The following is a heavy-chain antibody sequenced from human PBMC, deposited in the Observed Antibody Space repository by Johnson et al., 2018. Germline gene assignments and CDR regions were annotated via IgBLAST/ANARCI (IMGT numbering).Heavy chain of an antibody. D-gene: IGHD6-19*01. J-gene: IGHJ1*01. CDR3: AKGDSGWSFQH. CDR2: ISYDGSNK. CDR1: GFTFSSYG. V-gene: IGHV3-30*18. Sequence: QEQLVQSGGGVVQPGRSLRLSCAASGFTFSSYGMHWVRQAPGKGLEWVAVISYDGSNKYYADSVKGRFIFSRDNPRNTLYLQMNSLRAEETAVYYCAKGDSGWSFQHWGQGTLVTVSS.